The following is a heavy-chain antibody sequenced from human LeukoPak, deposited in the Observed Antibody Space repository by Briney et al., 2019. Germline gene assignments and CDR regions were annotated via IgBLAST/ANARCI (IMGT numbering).Heavy chain of an antibody. CDR3: AREGIAAAGATSATTFDY. D-gene: IGHD6-13*01. CDR2: INSDGGST. CDR1: GFTFSTYW. Sequence: GGSLRLSCAASGFTFSTYWMHWVRQAPGTGLVWVSLINSDGGSTNYADSVKGRFTISRDNAKNTLYLQMNSLRAEDTAVYFCAREGIAAAGATSATTFDYWGQGTLVTVSS. J-gene: IGHJ4*02. V-gene: IGHV3-74*01.